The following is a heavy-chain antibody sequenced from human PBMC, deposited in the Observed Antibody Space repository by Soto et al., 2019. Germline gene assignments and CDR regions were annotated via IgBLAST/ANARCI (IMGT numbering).Heavy chain of an antibody. Sequence: ASVKVSCKASGSTFSSYDITWVRQATGKGLKRMGWMNPNSGNTGYTQKYQGRVTMTRNNSISTAYMELSSLRSEDTVVYYCARAPSSSGWGNYYYYMDVWGKGTTVTVSS. CDR2: MNPNSGNT. V-gene: IGHV1-8*01. CDR3: ARAPSSSGWGNYYYYMDV. D-gene: IGHD6-19*01. CDR1: GSTFSSYD. J-gene: IGHJ6*03.